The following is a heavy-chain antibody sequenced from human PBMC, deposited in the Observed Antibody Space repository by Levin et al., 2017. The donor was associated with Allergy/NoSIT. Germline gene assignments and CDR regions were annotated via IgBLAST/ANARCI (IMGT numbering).Heavy chain of an antibody. CDR3: ARVRGDSLWFGDLLFG. V-gene: IGHV3-20*04. CDR1: GFNFDEYG. CDR2: ISGNGDNT. J-gene: IGHJ4*02. D-gene: IGHD3-10*01. Sequence: AGGSLRLSCAASGFNFDEYGMSWVRQAPGKGLEWVCSISGNGDNTAYVDSVEGRFTISRDNAKNSLYLQMTSLRVDDTAFYYCARVRGDSLWFGDLLFGGGQGTLVTVSS.